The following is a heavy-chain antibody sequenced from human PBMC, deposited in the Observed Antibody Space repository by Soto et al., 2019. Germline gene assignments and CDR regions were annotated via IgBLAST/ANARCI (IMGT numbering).Heavy chain of an antibody. CDR3: ARHLRAAASFDF. J-gene: IGHJ4*02. D-gene: IGHD6-13*01. V-gene: IGHV5-51*01. CDR1: GYSLSTYW. CDR2: IYPGDSDT. Sequence: PGESLKISCKGSGYSLSTYWIGWVRQMPGEGLEWMGIIYPGDSDTRYSPSFQGQVTISVDKSINTAYLQWSSLKASDTAMYYCARHLRAAASFDFWGQGTLVTVSS.